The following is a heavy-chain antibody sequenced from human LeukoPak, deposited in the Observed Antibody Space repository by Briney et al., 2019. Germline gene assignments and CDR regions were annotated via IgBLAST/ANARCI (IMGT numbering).Heavy chain of an antibody. CDR1: GFTFDDYD. CDR2: ISWNSGPI. CDR3: AKRGSGWAFDY. V-gene: IGHV3-9*01. D-gene: IGHD6-19*01. J-gene: IGHJ4*02. Sequence: QTGGSLRLSCAASGFTFDDYDMHWVRQAPGKGLEWVSGISWNSGPIGYVDSVKGRFTISRDNAKNSLYLQMNSLRAEDTALYYCAKRGSGWAFDYWGQGTLVTVSS.